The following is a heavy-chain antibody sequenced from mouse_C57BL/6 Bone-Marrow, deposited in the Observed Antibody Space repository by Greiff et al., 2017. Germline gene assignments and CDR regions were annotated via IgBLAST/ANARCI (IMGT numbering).Heavy chain of an antibody. CDR3: AREYYNAWFAY. V-gene: IGHV1-64*01. CDR2: IHPNSGST. CDR1: GYTFTSYW. Sequence: VQLQQPGAELVKPGASVKLSCKASGYTFTSYWMHWVKQRPGQGLEWIGMIHPNSGSTNYNEKFKSKATLTVDKSSSTAYMQLSSLTSEDSAVYYCAREYYNAWFAYWGQGTLVTVSA. J-gene: IGHJ3*01. D-gene: IGHD2-12*01.